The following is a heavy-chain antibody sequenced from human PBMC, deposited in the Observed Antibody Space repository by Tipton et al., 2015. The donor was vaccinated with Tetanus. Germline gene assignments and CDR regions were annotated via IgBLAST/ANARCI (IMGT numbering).Heavy chain of an antibody. J-gene: IGHJ4*02. CDR1: GDSISSGDFY. V-gene: IGHV4-31*03. D-gene: IGHD1-26*01. CDR3: ARRGGGSTFDH. CDR2: IYYTGNT. Sequence: TLSLTCTVSGDSISSGDFYWSWIRQHPGKGLEWLGDIYYTGNTYYNPSLKSRLTISLDTSKNHFSLRLTSLSAADTAVYFCARRGGGSTFDHWGQGTLVTVSS.